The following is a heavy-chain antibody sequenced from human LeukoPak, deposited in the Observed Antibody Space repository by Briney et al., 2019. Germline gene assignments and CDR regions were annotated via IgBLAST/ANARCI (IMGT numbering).Heavy chain of an antibody. Sequence: GESLKISCKASGYTFTHQWIGWVRQMPGKGLEWMGIIYPGDSDTRYNPSFQGQVTISADKSNSTAYLQWSSLKASDTGIYYCAREDGTTAYLDYWGQGTLVTVSS. J-gene: IGHJ4*02. CDR3: AREDGTTAYLDY. V-gene: IGHV5-51*01. D-gene: IGHD4-17*01. CDR2: IYPGDSDT. CDR1: GYTFTHQW.